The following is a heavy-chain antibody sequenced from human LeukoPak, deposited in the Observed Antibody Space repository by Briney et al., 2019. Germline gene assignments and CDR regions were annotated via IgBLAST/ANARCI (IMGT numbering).Heavy chain of an antibody. CDR3: AGGSGWLIDY. J-gene: IGHJ4*02. V-gene: IGHV3-7*01. Sequence: PGGSLRLSCAASGFTFSTFWMNWVRQAPGKELEWVAIIKQDGSEQFYGDSVKGRFTISRDNAKNSLYLQMNSLRVEDTAVYYCAGGSGWLIDYWGQGTLVTVSS. CDR2: IKQDGSEQ. CDR1: GFTFSTFW. D-gene: IGHD6-19*01.